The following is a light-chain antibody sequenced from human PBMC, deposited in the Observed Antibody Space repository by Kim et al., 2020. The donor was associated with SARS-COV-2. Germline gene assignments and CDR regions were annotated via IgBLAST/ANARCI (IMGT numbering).Light chain of an antibody. V-gene: IGLV2-14*01. CDR3: SSYTSSSTSPSV. CDR2: DVS. J-gene: IGLJ1*01. CDR1: SSDVGGYNY. Sequence: QSALTQPASVSGSPGQSITISCTGTSSDVGGYNYVSWYQQHPGKAPKLMIYDVSKRPSGVSNRFSGSKSGNTASLTISGLQAEDEADYYCSSYTSSSTSPSVFGTGTKVTVL.